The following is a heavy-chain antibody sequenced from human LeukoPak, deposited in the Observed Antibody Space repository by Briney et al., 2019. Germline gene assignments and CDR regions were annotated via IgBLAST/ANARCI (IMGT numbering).Heavy chain of an antibody. Sequence: PSVKVSCTASGYTFSSYYMHWVRQAPGQGLEWMGIINTSGGSTSYAQKFQRRVTMTRDMSTSTVYMELSSLRSEDTAVYYCARDVRYCSSTSCYDYYYYMDVWGKGTTVTVSS. V-gene: IGHV1-46*01. J-gene: IGHJ6*03. CDR3: ARDVRYCSSTSCYDYYYYMDV. CDR2: INTSGGST. CDR1: GYTFSSYY. D-gene: IGHD2-2*01.